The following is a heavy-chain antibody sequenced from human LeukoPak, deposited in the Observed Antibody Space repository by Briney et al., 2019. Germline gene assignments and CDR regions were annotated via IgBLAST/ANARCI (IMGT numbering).Heavy chain of an antibody. V-gene: IGHV1-69*13. D-gene: IGHD5-18*01. CDR3: ARATAIDTHFDY. J-gene: IGHJ4*02. CDR1: GGTFSSYA. CDR2: IIPIFGTA. Sequence: GASVKVSCKASGGTFSSYAINWVRQAPGRGLEWLGGIIPIFGTANYAQKFQGRVTITADESTSTAYMELRSLRSGDTAVYYCARATAIDTHFDYWGQGTLVPVSS.